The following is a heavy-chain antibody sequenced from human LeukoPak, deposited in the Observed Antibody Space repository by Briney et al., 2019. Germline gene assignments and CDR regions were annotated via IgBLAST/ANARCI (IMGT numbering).Heavy chain of an antibody. CDR3: ASSRGPSSWSFDS. J-gene: IGHJ4*02. V-gene: IGHV4-39*07. CDR2: IYYTGST. CDR1: GGSISSSSYY. Sequence: SETLSLTCTVSGGSISSSSYYWGWIRQPPGKGLEWIGSIYYTGSTDYNFSLKSRVTISLDTSENQSSLRLNSVTAADSAAYFCASSRGPSSWSFDSWGQGILVTVSS. D-gene: IGHD6-13*01.